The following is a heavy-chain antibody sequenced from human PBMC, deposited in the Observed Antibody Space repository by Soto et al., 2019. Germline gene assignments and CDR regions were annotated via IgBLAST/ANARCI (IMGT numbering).Heavy chain of an antibody. V-gene: IGHV3-7*04. Sequence: GGSLRLSCAASGFTFSSYWMSWVRQAPGKGLEWVANIKQDGSEKYYVDSVKGRFTISRDNAKNSLYLQMNSLRAEDTAVYYCARAANQNSSPPYGYWGQGTLVTVS. CDR3: ARAANQNSSPPYGY. J-gene: IGHJ4*02. CDR1: GFTFSSYW. CDR2: IKQDGSEK. D-gene: IGHD6-13*01.